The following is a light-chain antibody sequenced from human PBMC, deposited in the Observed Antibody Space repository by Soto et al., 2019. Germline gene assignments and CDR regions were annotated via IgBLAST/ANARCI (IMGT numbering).Light chain of an antibody. CDR3: MQRVHLPVT. Sequence: DVVLTQPPLSLPVTPGEPASISCRSSQSLLDNDDGNTYLDWFLQKPGQSPQLLIYTLSYRPSGVPDRFSGSGSGPDFTLNISRVGAEDVVVYYCMQRVHLPVTFGGGTTVEIK. J-gene: IGKJ4*01. CDR1: QSLLDNDDGNTY. CDR2: TLS. V-gene: IGKV2-40*01.